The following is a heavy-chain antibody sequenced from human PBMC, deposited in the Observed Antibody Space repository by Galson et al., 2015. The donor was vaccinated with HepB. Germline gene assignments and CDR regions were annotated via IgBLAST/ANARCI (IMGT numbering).Heavy chain of an antibody. D-gene: IGHD6-19*01. CDR3: VKEGVSSGWSFDS. J-gene: IGHJ4*02. Sequence: SLRLSCAASGFTFSSYAMHWVRQAPGKGLEYVSAISSNGGSTYYADSVKGRFTISRDNSKNTLYLQMSSLRAEDTAVYYCVKEGVSSGWSFDSWGQGTLVTVSS. CDR1: GFTFSSYA. CDR2: ISSNGGST. V-gene: IGHV3-64D*06.